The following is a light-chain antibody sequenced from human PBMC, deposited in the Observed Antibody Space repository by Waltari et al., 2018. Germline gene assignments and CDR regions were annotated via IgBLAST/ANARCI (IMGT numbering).Light chain of an antibody. CDR2: GGD. Sequence: EIVLMQSPDTLSLSPGAGATISCRTSQTVSSPSLAWYQPKPGQAPSPLIYGGDRRATGIPARFSGGGSATDFSRTGSGTDFSLTIRTMEPEDFAVYYCQQYGSSPPEITFGPGTKVDIK. J-gene: IGKJ3*01. CDR1: QTVSSPS. CDR3: QQYGSSPPEIT. V-gene: IGKV3-20*01.